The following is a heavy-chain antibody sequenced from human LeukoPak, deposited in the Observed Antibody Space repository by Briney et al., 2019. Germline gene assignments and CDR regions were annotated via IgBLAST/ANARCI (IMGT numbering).Heavy chain of an antibody. J-gene: IGHJ6*02. CDR2: MNPNSGNT. Sequence: ASVKVSCKASGYTFTSYDINWVRQATGQELEWMGWMNPNSGNTGYAQKFQGRVTMTRNTSISTAYMELSSLRSEDTAVYYCARGHIAAAGTEGYYYYGMDVWGQGTTVTVSS. CDR1: GYTFTSYD. CDR3: ARGHIAAAGTEGYYYYGMDV. V-gene: IGHV1-8*01. D-gene: IGHD6-13*01.